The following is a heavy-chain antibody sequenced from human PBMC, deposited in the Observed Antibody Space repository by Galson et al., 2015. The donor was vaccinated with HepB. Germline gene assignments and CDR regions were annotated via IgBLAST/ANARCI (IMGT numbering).Heavy chain of an antibody. V-gene: IGHV1-18*04. Sequence: SVKVSCKASGYTFTSYGISWVRQAPGQGLEWMGWISAYNGNTNYAQKLQGRVTMTTDTSTSTAYMELRSLRSDDTAVYYCAREPRTNFWSGYYVGLYYYYYGMDVWGQGTTVTVSS. CDR1: GYTFTSYG. CDR3: AREPRTNFWSGYYVGLYYYYYGMDV. J-gene: IGHJ6*02. CDR2: ISAYNGNT. D-gene: IGHD3-3*01.